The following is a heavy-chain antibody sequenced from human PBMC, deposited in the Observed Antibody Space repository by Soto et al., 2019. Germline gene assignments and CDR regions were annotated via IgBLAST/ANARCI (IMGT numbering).Heavy chain of an antibody. D-gene: IGHD1-1*01. CDR1: GYSFNTYA. J-gene: IGHJ5*02. V-gene: IGHV1-3*04. CDR3: ARRYKSAGCFVP. Sequence: QVRLVQSGAEVKKPVASVRVSCQDSGYSFNTYAIHWVRKAPEQGLEWMGWINTNNGNREYSQKFQGRVTFNRDTSATTAYKDLSSLRSEDTATYYCARRYKSAGCFVPWGQGPLVTVSS. CDR2: INTNNGNR.